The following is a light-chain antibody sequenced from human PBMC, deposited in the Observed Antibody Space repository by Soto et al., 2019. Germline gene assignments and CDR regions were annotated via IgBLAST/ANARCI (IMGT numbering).Light chain of an antibody. V-gene: IGKV3-20*01. Sequence: IVLTQSPGTLSLSPGERATLSCRASQTGSNSYLAWYQQKSGQAPRILIYGVSTRATGIPDRFNGSGSGTEFALTISRLEPEDFAVYICQHHGYPQWTFGPGTKVEIK. J-gene: IGKJ1*01. CDR2: GVS. CDR3: QHHGYPQWT. CDR1: QTGSNSY.